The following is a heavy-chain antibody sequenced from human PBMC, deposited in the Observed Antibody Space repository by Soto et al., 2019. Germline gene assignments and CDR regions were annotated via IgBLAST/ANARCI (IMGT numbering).Heavy chain of an antibody. CDR3: ARVGIAVAGPTNPFDY. CDR1: GCTFSSYC. J-gene: IGHJ4*02. Sequence: SGGSLRLSCAASGCTFSSYCVSWVRQAPGKGLEWVANIKQDGSEKYYVDSVKGRFTISRDNAKNSLYLQMNSLRAEDTAVYYCARVGIAVAGPTNPFDYWGQGTLVTVSS. V-gene: IGHV3-7*01. CDR2: IKQDGSEK. D-gene: IGHD6-19*01.